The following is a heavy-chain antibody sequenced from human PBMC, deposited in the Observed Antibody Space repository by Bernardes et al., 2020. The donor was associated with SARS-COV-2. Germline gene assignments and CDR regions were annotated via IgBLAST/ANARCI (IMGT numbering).Heavy chain of an antibody. J-gene: IGHJ3*01. CDR3: ARDTYFESSDYWYDGFDV. CDR1: GGSISSTSYY. D-gene: IGHD3-22*01. CDR2: IYYSGST. Sequence: SETLSLTCTVSGGSISSTSYYWGWIRQPPGKGLEWIGTIYYSGSTYYNPSLKSRVSISVDTSKNQFSLKLSSVTAADTAVYYCARDTYFESSDYWYDGFDVWGRGAMVTVSS. V-gene: IGHV4-39*07.